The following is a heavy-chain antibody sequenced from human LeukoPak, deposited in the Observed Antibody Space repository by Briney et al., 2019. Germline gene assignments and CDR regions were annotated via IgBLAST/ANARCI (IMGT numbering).Heavy chain of an antibody. D-gene: IGHD3-22*01. Sequence: ASVKVSCKASGYTFTSYGISWVRQAPGQGLEWMGWINPNSGGTNYAQRFQGRVTMTRDTSISTAYMELSRLRSDDTAVYYCARVGYDSSGFYLDYWGQGTLVTVSS. V-gene: IGHV1-2*02. J-gene: IGHJ4*02. CDR1: GYTFTSYG. CDR3: ARVGYDSSGFYLDY. CDR2: INPNSGGT.